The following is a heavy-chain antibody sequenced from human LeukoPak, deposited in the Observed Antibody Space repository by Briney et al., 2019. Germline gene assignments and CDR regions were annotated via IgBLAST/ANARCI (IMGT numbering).Heavy chain of an antibody. V-gene: IGHV1-18*04. CDR1: GYTFTSYG. CDR3: ARVGYCSSTSCLDFDY. J-gene: IGHJ4*02. D-gene: IGHD2-2*01. CDR2: ISAYNGNT. Sequence: ASVKVSCKASGYTFTSYGISWVRQAPGQGLEWMGWISAYNGNTNYAQKLQGRVTMTTDTSTSTAYMELRSLRSDDTAVYYCARVGYCSSTSCLDFDYWAREPWSPSPQ.